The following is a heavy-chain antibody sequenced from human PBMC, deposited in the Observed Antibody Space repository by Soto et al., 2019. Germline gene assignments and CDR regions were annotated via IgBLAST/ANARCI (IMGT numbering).Heavy chain of an antibody. J-gene: IGHJ3*02. D-gene: IGHD6-6*01. Sequence: PGESLKISCKISGFSFTKFWIAWVRQMPGKGLEWMGIIYPADSDTRYSPSFQDQVTISADKSISTAFLQWSSLKASDTAIYYCARERYSSSPDDALDIWGQGTMVTVSS. V-gene: IGHV5-51*01. CDR2: IYPADSDT. CDR3: ARERYSSSPDDALDI. CDR1: GFSFTKFW.